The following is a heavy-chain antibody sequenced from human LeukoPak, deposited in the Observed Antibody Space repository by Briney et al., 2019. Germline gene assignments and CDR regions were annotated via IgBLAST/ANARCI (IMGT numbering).Heavy chain of an antibody. CDR2: IIPILGIA. D-gene: IGHD3-9*01. CDR3: ARGRSILTGYYRCAFDI. V-gene: IGHV1-69*04. CDR1: GGTFSSYA. J-gene: IGHJ3*02. Sequence: SVKVSCKASGGTFSSYAISWVRQAPGQGLEWMGRIIPILGIANYAQKFQGRVTITADKSTSTAYMELSSLRSEDTAVYYCARGRSILTGYYRCAFDIWGQGTMVTVSS.